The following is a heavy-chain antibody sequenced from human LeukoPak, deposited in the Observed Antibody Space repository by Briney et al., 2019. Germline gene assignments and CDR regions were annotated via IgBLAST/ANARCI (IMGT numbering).Heavy chain of an antibody. CDR3: ARGRRKIVVGTAYDY. D-gene: IGHD3-22*01. V-gene: IGHV4-34*01. J-gene: IGHJ4*02. Sequence: SETLSLTCAVYGVSFSGYYWSWIRQPPGKGLEWIGEINHSGSTNYNPSLKSRVTISVDTSKNQFSLKLSSVTAADTAVYYCARGRRKIVVGTAYDYWGQGTLVTVSS. CDR1: GVSFSGYY. CDR2: INHSGST.